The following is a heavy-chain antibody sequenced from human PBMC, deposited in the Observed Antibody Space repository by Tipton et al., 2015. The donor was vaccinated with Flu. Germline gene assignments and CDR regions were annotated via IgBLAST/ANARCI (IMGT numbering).Heavy chain of an antibody. Sequence: SLRLSCEASGFAVRTNYMSWVRQAPGKGLEWVAVIWYDGSNKYYADSVKGRFTISRDNSKNTVYLQMNSLRPEDTAVYYCAKVVVAETHNYYGMDVWGQGTTVTVSS. CDR2: IWYDGSNK. V-gene: IGHV3-30*18. CDR1: GFAVRTNY. D-gene: IGHD5-12*01. J-gene: IGHJ6*02. CDR3: AKVVVAETHNYYGMDV.